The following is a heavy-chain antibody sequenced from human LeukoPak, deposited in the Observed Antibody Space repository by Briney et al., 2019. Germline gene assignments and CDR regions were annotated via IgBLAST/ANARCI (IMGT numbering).Heavy chain of an antibody. V-gene: IGHV3-7*04. Sequence: GGSLRLSCAASGFTFSTYWMTWVRQAPGKGLEWVAKINQDGSERYYVDFVKGRFTISRDNAKNSLYLQMNSLRVEDTAVYYCAREGGSRNFDFWGQGTLVTVSS. CDR1: GFTFSTYW. CDR3: AREGGSRNFDF. D-gene: IGHD5-12*01. J-gene: IGHJ4*02. CDR2: INQDGSER.